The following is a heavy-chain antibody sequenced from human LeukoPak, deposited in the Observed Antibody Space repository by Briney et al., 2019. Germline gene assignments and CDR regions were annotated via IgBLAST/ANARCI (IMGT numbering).Heavy chain of an antibody. J-gene: IGHJ5*02. CDR2: IYYSGST. CDR1: GGSISSSSYY. CDR3: ARVSNRWLLLRHSWRAGWFDP. Sequence: SETLSLTCTVSGGSISSSSYYWGWIRQPPGKGLEWTGYIYYSGSTNYNPSLKSRVTISVDTSKNQFSLKLSSVTAADTAVYYCARVSNRWLLLRHSWRAGWFDPWGQGTLVTVSS. V-gene: IGHV4-61*05. D-gene: IGHD3-22*01.